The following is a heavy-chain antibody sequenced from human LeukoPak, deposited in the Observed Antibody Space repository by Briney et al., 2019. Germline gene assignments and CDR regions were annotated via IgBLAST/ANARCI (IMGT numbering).Heavy chain of an antibody. D-gene: IGHD1-20*01. CDR1: GYTFTNYD. CDR2: MNPNSGNT. V-gene: IGHV1-8*03. Sequence: ASVKVSCKASGYTFTNYDINWVRQATGQGLEWMGWMNPNSGNTGYAEKFQGRVTITRDTSITTAYMELTSLRSEDSAVYYCATGPAYYNYGASYYYYMDVWGKGTTVTVSS. CDR3: ATGPAYYNYGASYYYYMDV. J-gene: IGHJ6*03.